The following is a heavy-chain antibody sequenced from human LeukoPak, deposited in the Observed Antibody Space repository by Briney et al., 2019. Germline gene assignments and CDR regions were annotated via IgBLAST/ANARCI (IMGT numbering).Heavy chain of an antibody. CDR3: ARGQYYYGSGSIDY. D-gene: IGHD3-10*01. J-gene: IGHJ4*02. V-gene: IGHV1-18*01. Sequence: ASVKVSCKASGYTFTSYGISWVRQAPGQGLEWMGWISAYNGNTNCAQKLQGRVTMTTDTSTSTAYMGLRSLRSDDTAVYYCARGQYYYGSGSIDYWGQGTLVTVSS. CDR2: ISAYNGNT. CDR1: GYTFTSYG.